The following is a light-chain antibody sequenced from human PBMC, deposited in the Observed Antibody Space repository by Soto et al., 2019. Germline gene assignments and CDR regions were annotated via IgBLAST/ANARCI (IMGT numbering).Light chain of an antibody. J-gene: IGLJ2*01. CDR3: SAWDDSLHVMA. CDR1: SSDVGNNF. Sequence: QSVLTQPPSASGTPGQTVSISCSGSSSDVGNNFVNWYQQLPGTAPKLLIYSNNQRPSGVPDRFSGSKSGTSASLAISGLQSEDEADYYCSAWDDSLHVMALGGGTKLTVL. V-gene: IGLV1-44*01. CDR2: SNN.